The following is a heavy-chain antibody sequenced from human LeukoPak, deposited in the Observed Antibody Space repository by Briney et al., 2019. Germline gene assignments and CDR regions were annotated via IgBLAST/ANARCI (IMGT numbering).Heavy chain of an antibody. Sequence: PSETLSLTCTVSGGSIGSASYYWAWIRQSPGKGLEWIGTFHYSGSTYYNPSLDSRVTISAETSKNQFSLRLNSVTPADTAVYYCARRNMDRGPRAFDFWGQGTLVSVSS. CDR1: GGSIGSASYY. D-gene: IGHD3-10*01. CDR2: FHYSGST. J-gene: IGHJ4*02. V-gene: IGHV4-39*01. CDR3: ARRNMDRGPRAFDF.